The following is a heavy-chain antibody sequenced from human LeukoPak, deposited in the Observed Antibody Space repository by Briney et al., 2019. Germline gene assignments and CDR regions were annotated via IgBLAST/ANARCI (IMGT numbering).Heavy chain of an antibody. J-gene: IGHJ4*02. Sequence: ASETLSLTCAVSGGSITTTNWWSWARPPPGKGLEWIGEVHLSGATNYNPSLESRVSMSIDKSKNHLSLEVTSVTAADTAIYYCTRESGAFSPFGFWGQGTLLTVSS. V-gene: IGHV4-4*02. CDR3: TRESGAFSPFGF. D-gene: IGHD1-26*01. CDR2: VHLSGAT. CDR1: GGSITTTNW.